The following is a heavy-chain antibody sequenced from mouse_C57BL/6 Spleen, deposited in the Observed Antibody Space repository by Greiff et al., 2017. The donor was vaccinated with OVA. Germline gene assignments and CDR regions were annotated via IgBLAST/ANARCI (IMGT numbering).Heavy chain of an antibody. CDR1: GYTFTDYE. CDR3: TPITTVVAKGFAY. Sequence: LVESGAELVRPGASVTLSCKASGYTFTDYEMHWVKQTPVHGLEWIGAIDPETGGTAYNQKFKGKAILTADKSSSTAYMELRSLTSEDSAVYYCTPITTVVAKGFAYWGQGTLVTVSA. V-gene: IGHV1-15*01. J-gene: IGHJ3*01. CDR2: IDPETGGT. D-gene: IGHD1-1*01.